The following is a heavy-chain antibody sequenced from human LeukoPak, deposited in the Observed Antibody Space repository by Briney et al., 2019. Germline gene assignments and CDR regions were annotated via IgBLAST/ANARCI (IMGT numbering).Heavy chain of an antibody. CDR2: ISGSGTTI. CDR3: ARDLVSGAYTFDI. J-gene: IGHJ3*02. Sequence: GGSLRLSCAASGVTFSSYDMSWVRQAPGKGLEWVSYISGSGTTIYYADSVKGRFTISRDYSKNSLYLQMNSLRAEGTAVYYCARDLVSGAYTFDIWGQGTMVTVSS. V-gene: IGHV3-48*03. D-gene: IGHD3-16*01. CDR1: GVTFSSYD.